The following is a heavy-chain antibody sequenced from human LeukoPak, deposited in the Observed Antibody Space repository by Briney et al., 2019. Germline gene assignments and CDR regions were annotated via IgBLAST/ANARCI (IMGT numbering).Heavy chain of an antibody. CDR1: GGSFRGYY. CDR3: ARATGKYYYYYMDV. V-gene: IGHV4-34*01. Sequence: SETLSLTXAVYGGSFRGYYWSWIRQPPGKGLEWIGEINHSGSTNYNPSLKSRVAISVDTSKNQFSLKLSSVTATDTAVYYCARATGKYYYYYMDVWGKGTTVTVSS. CDR2: INHSGST. D-gene: IGHD4-11*01. J-gene: IGHJ6*03.